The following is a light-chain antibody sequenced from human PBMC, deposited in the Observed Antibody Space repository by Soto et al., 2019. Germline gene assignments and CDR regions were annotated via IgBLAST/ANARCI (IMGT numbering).Light chain of an antibody. CDR3: QHYNYWPPKT. CDR2: GAY. Sequence: EIVMTQSPATLSVSPGERNTPSRMASQSVGNNLAWYQQKPGQAPLLLIYGAYTRATGIPARFSGSGSGTDFTLTISSLQSEDFAVYYCQHYNYWPPKTFGPGTKVDIK. J-gene: IGKJ1*01. V-gene: IGKV3-15*01. CDR1: QSVGNN.